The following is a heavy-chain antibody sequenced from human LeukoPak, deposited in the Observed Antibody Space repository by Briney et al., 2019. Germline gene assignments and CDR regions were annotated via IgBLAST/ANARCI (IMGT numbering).Heavy chain of an antibody. J-gene: IGHJ4*02. D-gene: IGHD1-26*01. V-gene: IGHV3-48*04. Sequence: GGSLRLSCAASGFTFSSYSMNWVRQAPGKGLEWVSYISSSSSTIYYADSVKGRFTISRDNSKSSLYLHLNSLTPEDTAFYYCAKDSFAATTSYLDSWGQGTLVTVSS. CDR1: GFTFSSYS. CDR3: AKDSFAATTSYLDS. CDR2: ISSSSSTI.